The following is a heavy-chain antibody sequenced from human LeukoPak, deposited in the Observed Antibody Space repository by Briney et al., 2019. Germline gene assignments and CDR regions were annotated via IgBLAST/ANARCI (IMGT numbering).Heavy chain of an antibody. V-gene: IGHV3-9*01. Sequence: GGSLRLSCAASGFTFDDYAMHWVRQAPGKGLEWVSGISWNSGSIGYADSVKGRFTISRDNAKNSLYLQMNSLRAKDTALYYCAKANQGYSSGSGAFDIWGQGTMVTVSS. D-gene: IGHD6-19*01. J-gene: IGHJ3*02. CDR2: ISWNSGSI. CDR3: AKANQGYSSGSGAFDI. CDR1: GFTFDDYA.